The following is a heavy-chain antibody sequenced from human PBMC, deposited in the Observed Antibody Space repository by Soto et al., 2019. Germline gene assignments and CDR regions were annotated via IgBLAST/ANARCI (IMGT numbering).Heavy chain of an antibody. CDR1: GFSLSTSGMC. Sequence: SGPTLVNPTRTLTLTCTFSGFSLSTSGMCVSWIRQPPGKALEWLALIDWDDDKYYSTSLKTRLTISKDTSKNQVVLTMTNMDPVDTATYYCARIRWDSSGWYFDYWGQGTLVTVSS. J-gene: IGHJ4*02. CDR2: IDWDDDK. V-gene: IGHV2-70*01. D-gene: IGHD6-19*01. CDR3: ARIRWDSSGWYFDY.